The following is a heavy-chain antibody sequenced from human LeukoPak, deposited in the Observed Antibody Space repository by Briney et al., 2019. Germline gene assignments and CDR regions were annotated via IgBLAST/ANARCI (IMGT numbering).Heavy chain of an antibody. CDR2: ISSSSSYI. V-gene: IGHV3-21*01. CDR3: ARERTNIAAAGTAFNYFDY. D-gene: IGHD6-13*01. CDR1: GFTFSSYS. Sequence: PGGSLRLSCAASGFTFSSYSMNWVRQAPGKGLEWVSSISSSSSYIYYADSVKGRFTISRDNAKNSLYLQMNSLRAEDTAVYYCARERTNIAAAGTAFNYFDYWGQGTLVTVSS. J-gene: IGHJ4*02.